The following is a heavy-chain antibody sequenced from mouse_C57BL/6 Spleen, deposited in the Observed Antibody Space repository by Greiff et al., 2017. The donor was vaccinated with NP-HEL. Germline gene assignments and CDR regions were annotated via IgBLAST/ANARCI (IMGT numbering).Heavy chain of an antibody. CDR1: GFNIKDYY. Sequence: EVQLKQSGAELVRPGASVKLSCTASGFNIKDYYMHWVKQRPEQGLEWIGRIDPEDGDTEYAPKFQGKATMTADTSSNTAYLQLSSLTSEDTAVYYCTTLLLRPDYYAMDYWGQGTSVTVSS. CDR2: IDPEDGDT. CDR3: TTLLLRPDYYAMDY. V-gene: IGHV14-1*01. D-gene: IGHD1-1*01. J-gene: IGHJ4*01.